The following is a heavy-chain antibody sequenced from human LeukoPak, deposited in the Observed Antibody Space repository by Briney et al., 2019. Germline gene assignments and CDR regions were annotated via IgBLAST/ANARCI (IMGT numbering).Heavy chain of an antibody. CDR2: IYYSGST. CDR3: ARGYSYGYLFDY. D-gene: IGHD5-18*01. V-gene: IGHV4-31*03. CDR1: GGSIRNYY. Sequence: SETLSLTCSVSGGSIRNYYWSWIRQHPGKGLEWIGYIYYSGSTYYNPSLKSRVTISVDTSKNQFSLKLSSVTAADTAVYYCARGYSYGYLFDYWGQGTLVTVSS. J-gene: IGHJ4*02.